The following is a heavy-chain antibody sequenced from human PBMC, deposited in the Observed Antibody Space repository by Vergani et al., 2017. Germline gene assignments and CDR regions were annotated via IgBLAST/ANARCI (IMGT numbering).Heavy chain of an antibody. CDR1: GFTFSNYW. D-gene: IGHD2-2*01. CDR3: AKGLGSTACHHCYPYFDF. J-gene: IGHJ4*01. Sequence: VQLVESGGGLVQPGGSLRLSCTASGFTFSNYWMQWVRQAPGKGLMWVSRINSDGDSTSYADSVKGRFTISRDNAKNTLYLQMDSLRAEDTAVYYCAKGLGSTACHHCYPYFDFWGPGTLVTVSS. V-gene: IGHV3-74*01. CDR2: INSDGDST.